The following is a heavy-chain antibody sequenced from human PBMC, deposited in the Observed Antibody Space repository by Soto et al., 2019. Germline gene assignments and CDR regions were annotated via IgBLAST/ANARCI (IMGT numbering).Heavy chain of an antibody. Sequence: PGGSLRLSCAASGFTFSSYSMNWVRQAPGKGLEWVSSISSSSSYIYYADSVKGRFTISRDNAKNSLYLQMNSLRAEDTAVYYCARDQAVAGTLWFDPWGQGTLFTVSS. D-gene: IGHD6-19*01. CDR1: GFTFSSYS. V-gene: IGHV3-21*01. J-gene: IGHJ5*02. CDR3: ARDQAVAGTLWFDP. CDR2: ISSSSSYI.